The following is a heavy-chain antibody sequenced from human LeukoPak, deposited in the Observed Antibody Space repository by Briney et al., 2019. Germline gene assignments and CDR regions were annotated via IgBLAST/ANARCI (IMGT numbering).Heavy chain of an antibody. Sequence: GGSLRLSCAASGFTFSSYSMTWVRQAPGKGLEWVSRISGPGGTTYYTDSVKGRFTISRDNSKNTLYLQMNSLRGEDTAVYYCTRSDWFDPWGQGTLVTVSS. CDR2: ISGPGGTT. CDR1: GFTFSSYS. CDR3: TRSDWFDP. V-gene: IGHV3-23*01. J-gene: IGHJ5*02.